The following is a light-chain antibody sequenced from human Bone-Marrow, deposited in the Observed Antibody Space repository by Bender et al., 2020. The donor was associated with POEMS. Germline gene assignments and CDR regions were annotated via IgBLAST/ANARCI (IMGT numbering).Light chain of an antibody. CDR1: SSDIGGYSY. CDR2: NVS. CDR3: CSYAGSSTPWV. J-gene: IGLJ3*02. Sequence: QSALTQPASVSGSPGQAITISCTGTSSDIGGYSYVSWYQQHPGKAPQLIIYNVSDRPSGVSTRFSGSKSGNTASLTIAGLQAEDEADYYCCSYAGSSTPWVFGGGTKLTVL. V-gene: IGLV2-14*03.